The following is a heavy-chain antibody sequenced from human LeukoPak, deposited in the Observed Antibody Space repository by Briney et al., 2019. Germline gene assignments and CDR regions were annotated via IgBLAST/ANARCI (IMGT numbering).Heavy chain of an antibody. CDR3: AKRGVVIRVILVGFHKEAYYFDS. CDR1: GITLSNYC. J-gene: IGHJ4*02. CDR2: ISDSGGRT. D-gene: IGHD3-22*01. Sequence: PGGSLRLSCAVSGITLSNYCMSWVRQAPGKGLEWVAGISDSGGRTNYADSVKGRFTISRDNPKNTLYLQMNSLRADDTAVYFCAKRGVVIRVILVGFHKEAYYFDSWGQGALVTVSS. V-gene: IGHV3-23*01.